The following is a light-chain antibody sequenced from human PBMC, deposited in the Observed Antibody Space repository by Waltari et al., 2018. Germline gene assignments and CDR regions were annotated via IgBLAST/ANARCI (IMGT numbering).Light chain of an antibody. CDR1: DLTDQY. CDR3: QSADSTGSDVV. CDR2: KDT. Sequence: SYELTQPPSVPVSPGQTARIACSGADLTDQYVPWYQQRPGRGPGVVIYKDTKRPSGIPERFSGSSSGKTVTLTISGVQAEDESDYYCQSADSTGSDVVFGGGTKLTVL. J-gene: IGLJ2*01. V-gene: IGLV3-25*03.